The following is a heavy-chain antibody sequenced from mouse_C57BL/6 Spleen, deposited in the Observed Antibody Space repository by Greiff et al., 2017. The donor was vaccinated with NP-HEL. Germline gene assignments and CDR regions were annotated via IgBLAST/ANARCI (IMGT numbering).Heavy chain of an antibody. J-gene: IGHJ3*01. CDR3: ARHYGNPFAD. CDR2: IYPSDSET. D-gene: IGHD2-1*01. V-gene: IGHV1-61*01. CDR1: GYTFTSYW. Sequence: QVQLQQPGAELVRPGSSVKLSCKASGYTFTSYWMDWVKQRPGQGLEWIGNIYPSDSETHYNQKFKDKATLTVDKSSSTAYMQLSSLTSEDSAVYYCARHYGNPFADWGQGTLVTVSA.